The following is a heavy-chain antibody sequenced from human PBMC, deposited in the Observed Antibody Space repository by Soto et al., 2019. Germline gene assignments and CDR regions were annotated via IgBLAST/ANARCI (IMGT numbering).Heavy chain of an antibody. CDR3: ARERYYYDGSGYYSIDY. D-gene: IGHD3-22*01. CDR1: GFTFSSYG. V-gene: IGHV3-33*01. Sequence: PGGSLRLSCAASGFTFSSYGMHWVRQAPGKGLEWVAVIWYDGSNKYYADSVKGRFTISRDNSKNTLYLQMNSLRAEDTAVYYWARERYYYDGSGYYSIDYWGQGTLVTVSS. CDR2: IWYDGSNK. J-gene: IGHJ4*02.